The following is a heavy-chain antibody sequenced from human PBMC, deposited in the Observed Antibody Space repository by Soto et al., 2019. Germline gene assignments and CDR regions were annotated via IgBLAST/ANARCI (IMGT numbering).Heavy chain of an antibody. V-gene: IGHV3-23*01. D-gene: IGHD1-7*01. J-gene: IGHJ4*01. CDR1: GFTFDSYA. CDR3: VRGTPTPGLDI. CDR2: ISGGGTST. Sequence: GGSLRLSCVASGFTFDSYAMNWIRQAPGKGLEWVSVISGGGTSTYYADSVKGRFTVSRDSTRNSLYLNMDSLRVEDTATYYCVRGTPTPGLDIWGRGTQVTVSS.